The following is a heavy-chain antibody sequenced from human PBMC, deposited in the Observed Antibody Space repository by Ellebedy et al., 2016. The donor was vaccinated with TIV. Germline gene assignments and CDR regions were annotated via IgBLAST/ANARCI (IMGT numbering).Heavy chain of an antibody. CDR3: AKDLSWWSANDY. CDR1: GFSFSSYG. Sequence: GESLKISCAASGFSFSSYGMQWVRQAPGKGLEWVAVISDDGSHKYYADSVKGRFTISRDRSKSTLHLEMSRLRVEDTAVYYCAKDLSWWSANDYWGQGALVTVSS. V-gene: IGHV3-30*18. J-gene: IGHJ4*02. CDR2: ISDDGSHK. D-gene: IGHD3-16*01.